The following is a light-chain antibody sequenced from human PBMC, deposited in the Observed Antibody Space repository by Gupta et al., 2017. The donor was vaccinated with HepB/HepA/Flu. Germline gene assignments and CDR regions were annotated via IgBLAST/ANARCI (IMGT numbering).Light chain of an antibody. J-gene: IGLJ2*01. V-gene: IGLV4-60*03. Sequence: QPVLTQSSSASASLGSSVKLTCTLSSGHSSYIIAWHQQPPGKAPRYLMKLEGSGSDNKGSGVPDRFSCYSSGADCYLTISNLQSEDEADYYCETWDSNTVVFGGGTKLTVL. CDR3: ETWDSNTVV. CDR2: LEGSGSD. CDR1: SGHSSYI.